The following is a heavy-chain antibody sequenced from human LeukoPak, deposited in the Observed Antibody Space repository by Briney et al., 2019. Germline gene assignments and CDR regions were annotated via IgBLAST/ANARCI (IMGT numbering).Heavy chain of an antibody. CDR3: AHPAWSRTYYYGMDV. V-gene: IGHV1-69*13. J-gene: IGHJ6*02. CDR2: IIPIFGTA. Sequence: GASVKVSCKASGSTFSSYAISWVRQAPGQGLEWMGGIIPIFGTANYAQKFQGRVTITADESTSTAYMELSSLRSEDTAVYYCAHPAWSRTYYYGMDVWGQGTTVTVSS. D-gene: IGHD1-7*01. CDR1: GSTFSSYA.